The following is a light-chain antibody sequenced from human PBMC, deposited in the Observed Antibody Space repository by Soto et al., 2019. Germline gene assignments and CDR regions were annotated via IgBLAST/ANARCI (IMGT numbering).Light chain of an antibody. Sequence: EIVLTQSPGTVSLSPGESATLSCRVSQSISTNYLAWYQQKPGQAPRLLIYAASSRLTGIPDRFSGSGSGTDFTLTISRLEPEDFTVYYCQQYGRTFGQGTRLEIK. CDR3: QQYGRT. V-gene: IGKV3-20*01. J-gene: IGKJ5*01. CDR2: AAS. CDR1: QSISTNY.